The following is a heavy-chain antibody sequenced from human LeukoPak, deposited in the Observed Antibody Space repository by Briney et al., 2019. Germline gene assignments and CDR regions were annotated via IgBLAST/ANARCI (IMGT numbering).Heavy chain of an antibody. CDR3: ARWSATHTAAYSSSSPLSRWFDP. V-gene: IGHV4-39*01. CDR2: IHSSGNS. D-gene: IGHD6-6*01. Sequence: SETLSLTCTVSGGSISGTDLYWGWIRQLPGKGLEWIGNIHSSGNSFCNPSLKSRVTISVGTSKNQFSLKLSSVTAADTAVYYCARWSATHTAAYSSSSPLSRWFDPWGQGTLVTVSS. CDR1: GGSISGTDLY. J-gene: IGHJ5*02.